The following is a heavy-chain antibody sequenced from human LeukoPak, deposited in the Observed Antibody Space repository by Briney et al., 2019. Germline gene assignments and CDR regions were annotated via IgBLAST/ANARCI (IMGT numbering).Heavy chain of an antibody. CDR2: ISGSGGST. CDR1: GFTFSSYA. V-gene: IGHV3-23*01. J-gene: IGHJ4*02. CDR3: AKRGEYYFDY. Sequence: PGGSLRLSCAASGFTFSSYAMTWVRQVPGKGLEWVSAISGSGGSTYYADSVEGRVTISRDNSKNTVYLQMNSLRAEDTAVYHCAKRGEYYFDYWGQGALVTVSS.